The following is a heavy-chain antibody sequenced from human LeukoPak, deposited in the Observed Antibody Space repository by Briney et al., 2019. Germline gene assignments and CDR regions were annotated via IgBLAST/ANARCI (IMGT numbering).Heavy chain of an antibody. CDR2: VNPSHAYQ. D-gene: IGHD3-22*01. Sequence: PGGSLRLSCAASGXSFRAYTMNWVRQAPGKGLEWVSSVNPSHAYQFYADSVKGRFTISRDNVKNSLFLQMDSLRAEDTAVYYCARDRDYYDSNSFSPDAFDIWGQGTMVTVSS. J-gene: IGHJ3*02. CDR3: ARDRDYYDSNSFSPDAFDI. CDR1: GXSFRAYT. V-gene: IGHV3-21*06.